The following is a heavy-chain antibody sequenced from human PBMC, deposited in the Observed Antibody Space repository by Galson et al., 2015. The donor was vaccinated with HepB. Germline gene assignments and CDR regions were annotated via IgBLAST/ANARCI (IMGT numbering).Heavy chain of an antibody. J-gene: IGHJ4*02. V-gene: IGHV3-23*01. CDR2: ISGSGGST. CDR3: AKAPDSSSYFDY. D-gene: IGHD6-13*01. CDR1: GFTFSSYA. Sequence: SLRLSCAASGFTFSSYAMSWVRQAPGKGLEWVSAISGSGGSTYYADSVKGRFTISRDNSKNTLYLQMNSLRAEDTAVYYCAKAPDSSSYFDYWGQGTLVTVSS.